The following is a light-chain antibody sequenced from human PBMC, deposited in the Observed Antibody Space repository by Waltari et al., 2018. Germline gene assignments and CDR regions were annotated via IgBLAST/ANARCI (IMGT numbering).Light chain of an antibody. J-gene: IGLJ1*01. CDR1: SSDVGGYKF. CDR3: SSYAGSNNLV. CDR2: EVN. V-gene: IGLV2-8*01. Sequence: QSALTQPPSASGSPGQSVTISCTGTSSDVGGYKFVSWYQQHPGRAPKLMIYEVNQRPSGVPVRFSCSKAGNPASLTVSGLQAEDEAYYYCSSYAGSNNLVFGTGTKVTVL.